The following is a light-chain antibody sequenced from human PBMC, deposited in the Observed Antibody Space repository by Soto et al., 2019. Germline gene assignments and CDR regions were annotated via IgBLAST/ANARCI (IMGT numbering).Light chain of an antibody. CDR1: QSVSSSY. CDR2: GAS. Sequence: EIVLTQSPGTLSLSPGERVTLSCRASQSVSSSYLAWYQQKPGQAPRLLIYGASNSATGIPDRFSGSGSGTDFTLTISRLEPEDFAVYYCQQYGSSPRYTFGQGTELEIK. J-gene: IGKJ2*01. V-gene: IGKV3-20*01. CDR3: QQYGSSPRYT.